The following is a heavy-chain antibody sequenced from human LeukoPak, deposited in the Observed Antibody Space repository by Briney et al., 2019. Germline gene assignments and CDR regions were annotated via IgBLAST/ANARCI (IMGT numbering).Heavy chain of an antibody. CDR1: VFTVSSNY. CDR3: ARGRNWNYNYYYMDV. CDR2: IYSGGST. J-gene: IGHJ6*03. Sequence: GGSLRLSCAASVFTVSSNYMSWVRQAPGKGLEWVSVIYSGGSTYYADSVKGRFTISRDNSKNTLYLQMNSLRAEDTAVYYCARGRNWNYNYYYMDVWGKGTTFTVSS. D-gene: IGHD1-20*01. V-gene: IGHV3-53*01.